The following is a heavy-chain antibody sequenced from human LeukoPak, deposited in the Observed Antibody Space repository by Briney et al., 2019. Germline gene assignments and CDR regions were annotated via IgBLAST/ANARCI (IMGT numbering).Heavy chain of an antibody. CDR2: ISYDGSNK. D-gene: IGHD5-12*01. CDR1: GFTFSSYA. Sequence: PGRSLRLSCAASGFTFSSYAMHWVRQAPGKGLEWVAVISYDGSNKYYADSVKGRFTISRDNSKNTLYLQMNSLRAEDTAVYYCAKDRDSGYDWGDFDYWGQGTLVTVSS. V-gene: IGHV3-30-3*01. J-gene: IGHJ4*02. CDR3: AKDRDSGYDWGDFDY.